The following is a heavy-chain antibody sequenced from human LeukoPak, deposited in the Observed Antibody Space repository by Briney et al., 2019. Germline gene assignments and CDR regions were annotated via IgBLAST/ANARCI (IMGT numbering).Heavy chain of an antibody. J-gene: IGHJ4*02. CDR1: GGSISSGDYY. Sequence: SETLSLTCTVSGGSISSGDYYWSWIRQPPGKGLEWIGYIYYSGSTYYNPSLKSRVTISVDTSKNQFSLKLSSVIAADTAVYYCARYRGIYPPPIGFDYWGQGTLVTVSS. V-gene: IGHV4-30-4*01. CDR3: ARYRGIYPPPIGFDY. CDR2: IYYSGST. D-gene: IGHD1-14*01.